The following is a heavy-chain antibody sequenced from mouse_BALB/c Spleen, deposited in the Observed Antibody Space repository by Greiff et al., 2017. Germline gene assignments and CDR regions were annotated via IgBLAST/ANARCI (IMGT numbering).Heavy chain of an antibody. J-gene: IGHJ3*01. CDR3: AREGYDEEAWFAY. Sequence: VKLKQSGPGLVAPSQSLSITCTVSGFSLTSYGVHWVRQPPGKGLEWLGVIWAGGSTNYNSALMSRLSISKDNSKSQVFLKMNSLQTDDTAMYYCAREGYDEEAWFAYWGQGTLVTVSA. V-gene: IGHV2-9*02. D-gene: IGHD2-14*01. CDR2: IWAGGST. CDR1: GFSLTSYG.